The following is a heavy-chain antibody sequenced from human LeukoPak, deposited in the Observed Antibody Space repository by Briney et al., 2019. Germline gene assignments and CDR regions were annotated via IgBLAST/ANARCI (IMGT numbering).Heavy chain of an antibody. D-gene: IGHD6-19*01. CDR1: GFTFSSYG. J-gene: IGHJ3*02. CDR2: ISYDGSNK. CDR3: ASRIAVAGTKGDAFDI. V-gene: IGHV3-30*03. Sequence: GGSLRLSCAASGFTFSSYGMHWVRQAPGKGLEWVAVISYDGSNKYYADSVKGRFTISRDNSKNTLYLQMNSLRAEDTAVYYCASRIAVAGTKGDAFDIWGQGTMVTVSS.